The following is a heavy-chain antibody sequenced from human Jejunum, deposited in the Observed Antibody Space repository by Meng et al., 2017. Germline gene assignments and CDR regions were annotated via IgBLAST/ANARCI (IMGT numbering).Heavy chain of an antibody. CDR3: AKSPARYQLPSLGAFDM. J-gene: IGHJ3*02. CDR2: IRGNGGNT. Sequence: GGSLRLSCAASGFTFSTYAMSWVRQAPGKGLEGVPVIRGNGGNTSYADSVKGRFTITRDNSNNTLYLQMNSLRAEDTAVYYCAKSPARYQLPSLGAFDMWGQGKLVT. CDR1: GFTFSTYA. D-gene: IGHD2-2*01. V-gene: IGHV3-23*01.